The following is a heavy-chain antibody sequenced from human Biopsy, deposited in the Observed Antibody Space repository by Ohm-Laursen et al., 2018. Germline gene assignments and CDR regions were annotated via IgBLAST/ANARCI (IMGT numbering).Heavy chain of an antibody. CDR2: IYYDGIT. CDR1: GYSVTNDYY. V-gene: IGHV4-38-2*01. CDR3: ARVAGGYAYYYGMDF. Sequence: SDTLSLTWAVSGYSVTNDYYWGWIRQPPGKGLEWIGNIYYDGITYYNPSLKSRVAMSVDTSKNQFSLRLTSVTAADTAVYYCARVAGGYAYYYGMDFWGQGTTVIVSS. D-gene: IGHD5-12*01. J-gene: IGHJ6*02.